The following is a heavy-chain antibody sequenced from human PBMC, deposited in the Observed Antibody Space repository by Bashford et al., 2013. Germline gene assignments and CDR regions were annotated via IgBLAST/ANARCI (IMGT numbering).Heavy chain of an antibody. Sequence: SETLSLTCTVSGYSITSGYHWAWIRAAPRKGLEWIGTIYHTGNSYYNPSLKSRVTISVDTSKNQFSLKLTSVTASDTAVYYCARFLTQSSSFYFDYWGQGTPVTVSS. D-gene: IGHD6-6*01. V-gene: IGHV4-38-2*02. CDR1: GYSITSGYH. CDR3: ARFLTQSSSFYFDY. CDR2: IYHTGNS. J-gene: IGHJ4*02.